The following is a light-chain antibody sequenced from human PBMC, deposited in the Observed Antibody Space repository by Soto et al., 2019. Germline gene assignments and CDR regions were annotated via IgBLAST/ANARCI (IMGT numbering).Light chain of an antibody. V-gene: IGKV1-27*01. Sequence: DIQMTPSPSSLSASVGDRVTIPCRASQGISNYLAWYQQKPGKVPKLLIYAASTLQSGVPSRFSGSGSGTDFTLTISSLEPEDVATYYCQKYNSALFTFGPGTKVDIK. J-gene: IGKJ3*01. CDR2: AAS. CDR3: QKYNSALFT. CDR1: QGISNY.